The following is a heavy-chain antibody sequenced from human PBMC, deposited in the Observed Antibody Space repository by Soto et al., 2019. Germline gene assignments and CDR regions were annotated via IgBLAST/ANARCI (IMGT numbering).Heavy chain of an antibody. D-gene: IGHD5-18*01. Sequence: QAQLVESGGGVVQPGRSLRLSCAASGFTFSSYGMHWVRQAPGTGLEWVAVISYDGGLQHYADSVKGRFTISRDNSKNTVLLQMNSLRAEDTAVYYCVSDRGYGHASVPYSWGQGTLVSLSS. V-gene: IGHV3-30*03. CDR1: GFTFSSYG. J-gene: IGHJ4*02. CDR3: VSDRGYGHASVPYS. CDR2: ISYDGGLQ.